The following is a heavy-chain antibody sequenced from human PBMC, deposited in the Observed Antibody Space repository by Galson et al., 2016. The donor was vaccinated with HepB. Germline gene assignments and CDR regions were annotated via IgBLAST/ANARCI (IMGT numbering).Heavy chain of an antibody. Sequence: SVKVSCKASGYTFTGYYMHWMRQAPGQGPEWMGWINPNSGGTKYAQKFQGRVTMTRGTSIRTAYMELSRLRSDDTAVYYCATVGIAVPGDYWGQGTLITVSS. CDR2: INPNSGGT. D-gene: IGHD6-19*01. CDR1: GYTFTGYY. V-gene: IGHV1-2*02. J-gene: IGHJ4*02. CDR3: ATVGIAVPGDY.